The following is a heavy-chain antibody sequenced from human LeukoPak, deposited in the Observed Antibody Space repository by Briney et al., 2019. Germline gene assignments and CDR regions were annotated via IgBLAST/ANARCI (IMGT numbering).Heavy chain of an antibody. CDR2: IIPIFGTA. Sequence: ASVKVSCKASGGTFSSYAISWVRQAPGQGLEWMGGIIPIFGTANYAQKFQGRVTITADESTSTAYMELSSLRSEDTAVYYCARVGGYDSPADYWGQGTLVTVSS. V-gene: IGHV1-69*13. D-gene: IGHD5-12*01. CDR1: GGTFSSYA. CDR3: ARVGGYDSPADY. J-gene: IGHJ4*02.